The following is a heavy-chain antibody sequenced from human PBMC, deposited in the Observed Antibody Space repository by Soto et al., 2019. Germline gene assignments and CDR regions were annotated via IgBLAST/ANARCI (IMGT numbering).Heavy chain of an antibody. D-gene: IGHD3-3*01. CDR2: IYYSGST. CDR3: ARVNSRDFRGSNYGMDV. Sequence: QVQLQESGPGLVKPSQTLSLTCTVSGGSISSGGYYWSWIRQHPGKGLEWIGYIYYSGSTYYNPSLKSRVTISVDTSKNQFALKLSSVTAADTAVYYCARVNSRDFRGSNYGMDVWGQGTTVTVSS. J-gene: IGHJ6*02. V-gene: IGHV4-31*03. CDR1: GGSISSGGYY.